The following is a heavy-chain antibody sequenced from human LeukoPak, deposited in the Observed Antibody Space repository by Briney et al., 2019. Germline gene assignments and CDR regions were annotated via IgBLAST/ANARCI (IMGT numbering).Heavy chain of an antibody. Sequence: ASVKVSCKASGYTFTSYYMHWVRQAPGQGLEWMGLINPSGGSTSYAQKFQGRVTMTRDMSTSTVYMELSSLRSEDTAVYYCASSLEAYSSSFEFYYYMDVWGKGTTVTVSS. CDR2: INPSGGST. V-gene: IGHV1-46*01. CDR3: ASSLEAYSSSFEFYYYMDV. D-gene: IGHD6-13*01. CDR1: GYTFTSYY. J-gene: IGHJ6*03.